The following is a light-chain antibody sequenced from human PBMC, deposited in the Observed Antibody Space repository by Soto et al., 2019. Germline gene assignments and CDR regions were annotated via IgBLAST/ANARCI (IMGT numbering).Light chain of an antibody. CDR2: DAS. J-gene: IGKJ4*01. CDR1: QSVSNY. V-gene: IGKV3-11*01. Sequence: EIVLTQSPATLSLSPGERATLSCRASQSVSNYLAWYQQKPGQAPRLLIYDASNRATGIPAGFSGSGFRTDYTLAISSQEPEDVAVCYCQQHINRLSFGGGNKGEI. CDR3: QQHINRLS.